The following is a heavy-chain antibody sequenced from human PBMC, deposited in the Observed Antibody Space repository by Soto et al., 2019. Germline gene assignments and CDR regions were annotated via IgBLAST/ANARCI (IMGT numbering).Heavy chain of an antibody. D-gene: IGHD6-6*01. Sequence: SETLSLTCTVSGGSISSGDYYWSWIRQPPGKGLKWIGYIYYSGSTYYNPSLKSRVTISVDTSKNQFSLKLSSVTAADTAVYYCARGNPIAAPPFIDYWGQGTLVTVSS. CDR2: IYYSGST. V-gene: IGHV4-30-4*01. J-gene: IGHJ4*02. CDR1: GGSISSGDYY. CDR3: ARGNPIAAPPFIDY.